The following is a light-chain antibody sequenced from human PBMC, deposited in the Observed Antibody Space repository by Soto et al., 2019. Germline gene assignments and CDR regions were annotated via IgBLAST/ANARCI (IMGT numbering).Light chain of an antibody. V-gene: IGKV1-27*01. J-gene: IGKJ3*01. CDR3: QRYNCVPNT. CDR2: GAS. Sequence: DIQMTQSPSSLSASVGDRVTITCRASQGISSYLAWYQQKPGKVPKLLIYGASTLHSGVPARFSGSGSGTDLTLTISSLQPEDVGTYYCQRYNCVPNTFGPGNKVDIK. CDR1: QGISSY.